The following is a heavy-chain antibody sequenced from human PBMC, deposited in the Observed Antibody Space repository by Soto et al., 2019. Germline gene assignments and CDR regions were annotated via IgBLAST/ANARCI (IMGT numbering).Heavy chain of an antibody. V-gene: IGHV4-31*03. Sequence: SETLSLTCTVSGGSISSGGYYWSWIRQHPGKGLEWIGYIYYSGSTYYNPSLKSRVTISVDTSKNQFSLKLSSVTAADTAVYYCARTLYYYGSGSYIWFDPWGQGTLVTVSS. CDR3: ARTLYYYGSGSYIWFDP. J-gene: IGHJ5*02. CDR1: GGSISSGGYY. D-gene: IGHD3-10*01. CDR2: IYYSGST.